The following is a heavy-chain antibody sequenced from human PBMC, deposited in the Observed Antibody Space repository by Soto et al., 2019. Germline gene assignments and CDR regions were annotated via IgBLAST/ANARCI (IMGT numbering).Heavy chain of an antibody. CDR1: GFTFSSYW. Sequence: GGTLRLSCAASGFTFSSYWMNWVRQAPGKGLEWVANINQNGNEDNLLDSVKGRFTISRDNAKNSLFLQMNSLRVDDTAVYYCARTGDGHHDFLDYWGQGALVTVSS. V-gene: IGHV3-7*01. D-gene: IGHD1-1*01. CDR2: INQNGNED. J-gene: IGHJ4*02. CDR3: ARTGDGHHDFLDY.